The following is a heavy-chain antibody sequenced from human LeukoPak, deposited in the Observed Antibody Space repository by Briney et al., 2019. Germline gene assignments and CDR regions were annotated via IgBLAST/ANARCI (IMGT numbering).Heavy chain of an antibody. J-gene: IGHJ5*02. CDR2: IYYSGST. Sequence: SETLSLTCTVSGGSISRGTHYWGWIRQPPGKGLEWLGSIYYSGSTHHNPSLQSRLTISVDTSKNQFSLKLTFVTAADTAMYYCTRHLSGSSWFDPWGQGTLVTVSS. CDR1: GGSISRGTHY. D-gene: IGHD1-26*01. CDR3: TRHLSGSSWFDP. V-gene: IGHV4-39*01.